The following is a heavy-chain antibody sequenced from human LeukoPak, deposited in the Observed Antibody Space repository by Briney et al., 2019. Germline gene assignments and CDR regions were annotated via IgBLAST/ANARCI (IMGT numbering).Heavy chain of an antibody. J-gene: IGHJ4*02. CDR1: GGTFSSYA. CDR3: VQFELDY. D-gene: IGHD1-7*01. CDR2: IIPIFGTA. Sequence: SVKVSCKTSGGTFSSYAISWVRQAPGQGLEWMGGIIPIFGTANYAQKFQGRVTMTRDTSISTAYMDLSRLRSDDTAVYYCVQFELDYWGQGTLVTVSS. V-gene: IGHV1-69*05.